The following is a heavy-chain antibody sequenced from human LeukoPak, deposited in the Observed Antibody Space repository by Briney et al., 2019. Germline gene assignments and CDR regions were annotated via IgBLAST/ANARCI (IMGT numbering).Heavy chain of an antibody. CDR1: GGSISSYY. CDR3: ARSVRRDGYKMGYNWFDP. Sequence: SETLSFTCTVSGGSISSYYWSWIRQPPGKGLEWIGYIYYSGSTNYNPSLKSRVTRSVDTSKNQFSLKLSSVTAADTAVYYCARSVRRDGYKMGYNWFDPWGQGTLVTVSS. J-gene: IGHJ5*02. V-gene: IGHV4-59*01. D-gene: IGHD5-24*01. CDR2: IYYSGST.